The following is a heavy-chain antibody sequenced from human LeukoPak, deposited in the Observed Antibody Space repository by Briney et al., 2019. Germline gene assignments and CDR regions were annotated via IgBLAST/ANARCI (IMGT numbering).Heavy chain of an antibody. Sequence: SCKASGYTFDDYAMHWVRQAPGKGLEWVSGISWNSGSIGYADSVKDRFTISRDNAKNSLYLQMNSLRAEDTALYYCAKEQWFGELIFDYWGQGTLVTVSS. CDR1: GYTFDDYA. CDR2: ISWNSGSI. CDR3: AKEQWFGELIFDY. D-gene: IGHD3-10*01. V-gene: IGHV3-9*01. J-gene: IGHJ4*02.